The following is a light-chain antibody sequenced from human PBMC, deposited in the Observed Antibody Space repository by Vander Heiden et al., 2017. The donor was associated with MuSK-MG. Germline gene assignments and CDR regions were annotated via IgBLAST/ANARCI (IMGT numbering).Light chain of an antibody. CDR3: QQYNSFSQT. J-gene: IGKJ2*01. Sequence: DIHVTQSPSTLYASVGETVTITCRASQSLSGWLAWYQQKPGKAPKLLIYDASTLESGVPSRFSGSGSGAEFTLTITGLQPDDFATYYCQQYNSFSQTFGQGTKLEI. V-gene: IGKV1-5*01. CDR2: DAS. CDR1: QSLSGW.